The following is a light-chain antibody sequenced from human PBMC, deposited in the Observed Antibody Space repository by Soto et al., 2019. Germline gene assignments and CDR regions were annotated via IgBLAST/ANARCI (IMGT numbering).Light chain of an antibody. Sequence: DIVMTQSPDSLAVSLGERATINCKSSETVLYSSNNRNYLAWYQQSPGQPPRLLIYWASLRESGVPDRFSGSGSGTDFTLTISSLQAEDVAVYYCQQYYSTPWTFGQGTKVEIK. CDR2: WAS. CDR3: QQYYSTPWT. J-gene: IGKJ1*01. CDR1: ETVLYSSNNRNY. V-gene: IGKV4-1*01.